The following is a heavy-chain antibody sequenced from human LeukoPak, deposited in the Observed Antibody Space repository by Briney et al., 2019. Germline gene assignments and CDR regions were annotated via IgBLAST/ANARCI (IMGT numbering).Heavy chain of an antibody. D-gene: IGHD6-25*01. J-gene: IGHJ4*02. V-gene: IGHV3-7*01. CDR1: GFRFRDDW. Sequence: GGSLRLSCAASGFRFRDDWMSWVRQAPGKGLEWVANIKQEGTEKNYVASVRGRFTIARDNAWDSLYLQMNSLRAEDTAIYYCAGDGGGPLDWGQGTLVTVSS. CDR3: AGDGGGPLD. CDR2: IKQEGTEK.